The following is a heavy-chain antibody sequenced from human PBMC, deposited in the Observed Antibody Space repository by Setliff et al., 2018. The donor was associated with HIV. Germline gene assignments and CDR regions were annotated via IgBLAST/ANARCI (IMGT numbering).Heavy chain of an antibody. V-gene: IGHV5-51*01. CDR3: ASEIGDV. J-gene: IGHJ6*04. CDR1: RYSFTNYW. CDR2: IYPADSDT. Sequence: GESLKISCQGSRYSFTNYWIGWVRQVPGKGLEWVGIIYPADSDTRYSPSFQGRFTISRDNAKSSLYLQMNSLRAEDTAVYYCASEIGDVWGKGTTVTVSS.